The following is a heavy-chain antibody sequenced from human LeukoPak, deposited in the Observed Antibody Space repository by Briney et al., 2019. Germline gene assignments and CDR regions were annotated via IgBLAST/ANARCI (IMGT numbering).Heavy chain of an antibody. CDR3: ARPNDGRGGAFDI. V-gene: IGHV4-34*01. D-gene: IGHD1-26*01. Sequence: SETLSLTCAVYGGSFSGYYWSWIRQPPGKGLEWIGEINHSGSTNYNPSLKSRVTISVDKSKNQFSLKLSSVTAADTAVYYCARPNDGRGGAFDIWGQGTMVTVSS. CDR1: GGSFSGYY. J-gene: IGHJ3*02. CDR2: INHSGST.